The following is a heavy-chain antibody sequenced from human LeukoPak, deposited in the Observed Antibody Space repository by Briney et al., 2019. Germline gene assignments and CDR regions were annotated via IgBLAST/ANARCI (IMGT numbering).Heavy chain of an antibody. CDR3: ARDCRLNCARQPGFDS. CDR2: ISSSSSPI. D-gene: IGHD1-1*01. V-gene: IGHV3-48*02. J-gene: IGHJ5*01. CDR1: GFTISSYA. Sequence: GGSLRLSCAASGFTISSYAMNWVRQAPGKGLEWVSYISSSSSPINYADSVKGRFTISRDNAKNSLYLQMNSLRDEDTAVYYCARDCRLNCARQPGFDSWGQGTLVTVSS.